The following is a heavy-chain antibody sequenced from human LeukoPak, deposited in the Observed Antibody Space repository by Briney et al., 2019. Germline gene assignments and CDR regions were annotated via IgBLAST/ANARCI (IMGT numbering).Heavy chain of an antibody. CDR1: GVSISSSNSY. J-gene: IGHJ3*02. Sequence: SETLSLTCTVSGVSISSSNSYWGWIRQPPGKGLEWIGEINHSGSTNYNPSLKSRVTISVDTSKNQFSLKLSSVTAADTAVYYCARWGLRAPFDIWGQGTMVTVSS. V-gene: IGHV4-39*07. D-gene: IGHD4-17*01. CDR3: ARWGLRAPFDI. CDR2: INHSGST.